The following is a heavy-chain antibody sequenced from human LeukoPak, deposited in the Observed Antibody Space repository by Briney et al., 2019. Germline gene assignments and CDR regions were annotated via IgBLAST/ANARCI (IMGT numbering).Heavy chain of an antibody. CDR2: INHSGST. CDR3: ARGYPITAHVSWFDP. Sequence: SETLSLTCAVYGGSFSGYYWSWIRQPPGKGLEWIGEINHSGSTNCNPSLKSRVTISVDTSKNQFSLKLSSVTAADTAVYYCARGYPITAHVSWFDPWGQGTLVTVSS. J-gene: IGHJ5*02. D-gene: IGHD1-20*01. CDR1: GGSFSGYY. V-gene: IGHV4-34*01.